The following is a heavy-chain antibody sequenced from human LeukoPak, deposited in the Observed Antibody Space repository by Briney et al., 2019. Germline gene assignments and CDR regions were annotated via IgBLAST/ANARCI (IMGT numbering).Heavy chain of an antibody. V-gene: IGHV3-23*01. CDR2: ISGSGGST. CDR1: GFTFSSDG. CDR3: VKNSGCTCYSHLDY. D-gene: IGHD2-15*01. J-gene: IGHJ4*02. Sequence: GGSLRLSCAASGFTFSSDGMTWVRQAPGQGLERVSGISGSGGSTYYDDSVKSRFTISRDNSKNTLYLQMNSLRAEDTAVYFCVKNSGCTCYSHLDYWGQGTLVTVSS.